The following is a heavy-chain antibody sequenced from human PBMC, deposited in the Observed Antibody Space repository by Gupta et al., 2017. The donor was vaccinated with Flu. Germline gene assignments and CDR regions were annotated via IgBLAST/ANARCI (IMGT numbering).Heavy chain of an antibody. CDR1: GQTSTAYW. V-gene: IGHV1-2*06. D-gene: IGHD3-9*01. Sequence: QVQLVQSGAEVHKPGASVKVSCSPPGQTSTAYWIHWVRQAPGQGLEWMGRINPDSGGKTWAQKGQGRVTMTRDTSISADYMELNRVTNNDTAVYYWAGISLTGKAASIDMWGRGTIVTVSP. CDR3: AGISLTGKAASIDM. CDR2: INPDSGGK. J-gene: IGHJ3*02.